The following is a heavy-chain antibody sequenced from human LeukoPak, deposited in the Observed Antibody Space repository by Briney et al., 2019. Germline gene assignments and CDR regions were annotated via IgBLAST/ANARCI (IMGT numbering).Heavy chain of an antibody. D-gene: IGHD5-18*01. Sequence: SETLSLTCAVYGGFFSGYYWSWIRQPPGKGLEWIGEINHSGSTNYNPSLKSRVTISVDTSKNQFSLKLSSVTAADTAVYYCAREERGYSYGYKYYFDYWGQGTLVTVSS. CDR2: INHSGST. CDR1: GGFFSGYY. V-gene: IGHV4-34*01. J-gene: IGHJ4*02. CDR3: AREERGYSYGYKYYFDY.